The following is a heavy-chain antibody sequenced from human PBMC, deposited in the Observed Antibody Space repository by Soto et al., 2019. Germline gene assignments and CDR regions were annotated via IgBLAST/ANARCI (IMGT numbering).Heavy chain of an antibody. V-gene: IGHV4-4*07. CDR1: GGSFSGYF. CDR2: VYTSGNT. D-gene: IGHD6-13*01. J-gene: IGHJ5*02. CDR3: AREAAETVGDGYWCDP. Sequence: QVQLQESGPRLVKPSDTLSLTCTVSGGSFSGYFWSWIRQPAGKGLEWIGRVYTSGNTDYNPSLTSRVTVSFDTSKNQSSLKLRFVTAAATAVYYCAREAAETVGDGYWCDPWGQGILVTVSS.